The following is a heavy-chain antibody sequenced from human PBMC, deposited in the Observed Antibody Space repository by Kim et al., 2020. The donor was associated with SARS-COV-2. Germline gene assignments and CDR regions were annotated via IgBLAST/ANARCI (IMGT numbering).Heavy chain of an antibody. J-gene: IGHJ4*02. Sequence: GGSLRLSCAASGFTFDDYAMHWVRQTPGKGLEWVSGISWNSGSIGYADSVKGRFTISRDNAKNSLYLQMNSLRVDDTALYYCAKDMAVAGWGIDYWGQGTLVTVSS. V-gene: IGHV3-9*01. CDR3: AKDMAVAGWGIDY. CDR1: GFTFDDYA. D-gene: IGHD6-19*01. CDR2: ISWNSGSI.